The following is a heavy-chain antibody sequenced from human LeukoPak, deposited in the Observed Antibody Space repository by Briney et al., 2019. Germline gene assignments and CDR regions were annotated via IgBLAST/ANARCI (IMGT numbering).Heavy chain of an antibody. D-gene: IGHD1-26*01. CDR2: INPNSGGT. V-gene: IGHV1-2*02. CDR3: AREEWELLTMDWSERYYFDY. J-gene: IGHJ4*02. Sequence: ASVKVSCKASGYTFTGYYMHWVRQAPGQGLEWMGWINPNSGGTNYAQKFQGRVTMTRDTSISTAYMELSRLRSDDMAVYYCAREEWELLTMDWSERYYFDYWGQGTLVTVSS. CDR1: GYTFTGYY.